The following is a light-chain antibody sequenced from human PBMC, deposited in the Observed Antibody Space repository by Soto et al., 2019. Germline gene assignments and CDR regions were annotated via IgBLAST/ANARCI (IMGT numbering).Light chain of an antibody. Sequence: QSVLTQPASVSGSPGQSITISCTGTSSDIAGHKYVSWYQQHPGKAPKLIIFEVTNRPSGVSSRFSASKSGDTASLIISGLQAEDEADYFCSAYSSTSTVVFGGGTKLPVL. V-gene: IGLV2-14*01. J-gene: IGLJ2*01. CDR1: SSDIAGHKY. CDR3: SAYSSTSTVV. CDR2: EVT.